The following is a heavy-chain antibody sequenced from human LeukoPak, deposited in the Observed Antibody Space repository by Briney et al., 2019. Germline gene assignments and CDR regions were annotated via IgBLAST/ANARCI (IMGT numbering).Heavy chain of an antibody. Sequence: GGSLRLSCAASGFTFSSYWMHWGRQAPGKGLVWVSRINSDGSSTSYADSVKGRFTISRDNAQNTLYLQMNSLRAEDTAVYYCARESDGSGSYRPYYYYYYMDVWGKGTTVTISS. J-gene: IGHJ6*03. D-gene: IGHD3-10*01. CDR2: INSDGSST. CDR1: GFTFSSYW. CDR3: ARESDGSGSYRPYYYYYYMDV. V-gene: IGHV3-74*01.